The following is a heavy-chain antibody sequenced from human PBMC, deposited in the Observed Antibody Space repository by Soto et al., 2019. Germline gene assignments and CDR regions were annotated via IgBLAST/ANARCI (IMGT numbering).Heavy chain of an antibody. CDR2: MSPNSGNT. J-gene: IGHJ4*02. D-gene: IGHD1-1*01. V-gene: IGHV1-8*01. CDR3: ARGLDAGVDY. CDR1: GYTFSVYG. Sequence: QVQLVQSGAEVKKPGASVKVSCKASGYTFSVYGISWVRQAAGPGLEWLGYMSPNSGNTDLAQKIPGRATMTRETSIGTAYMELSRLTSEDTAVYYCARGLDAGVDYWGQGTLVTVSS.